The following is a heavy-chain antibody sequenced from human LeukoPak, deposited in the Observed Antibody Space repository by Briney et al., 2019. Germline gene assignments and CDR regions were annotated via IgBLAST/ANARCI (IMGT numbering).Heavy chain of an antibody. D-gene: IGHD3-10*01. CDR2: ISGSGGST. J-gene: IGHJ4*02. CDR3: AKDVVNYYGPGLLGY. Sequence: GGSLRLSCAASGFTFSSYGMSWVRQAPGKGLEWVSAISGSGGSTYYADSVKGRFTISRDNSKNTLYLQMNSLRAEDTAVYYCAKDVVNYYGPGLLGYWGQGTLVTVSS. V-gene: IGHV3-23*01. CDR1: GFTFSSYG.